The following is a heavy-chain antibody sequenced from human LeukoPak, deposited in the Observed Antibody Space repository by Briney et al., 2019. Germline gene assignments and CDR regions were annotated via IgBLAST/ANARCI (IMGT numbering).Heavy chain of an antibody. Sequence: GGSLRLSCAASGFTFSNYVMNWVRQAPGKGLEWVSVISGTGAITYYADSVKGRFTISRDNSKNTLYLQMNSLRAEDTALYYCAKETYNSGWFPDYWGQGTLLTVSS. CDR3: AKETYNSGWFPDY. CDR2: ISGTGAIT. D-gene: IGHD6-19*01. CDR1: GFTFSNYV. J-gene: IGHJ4*02. V-gene: IGHV3-23*01.